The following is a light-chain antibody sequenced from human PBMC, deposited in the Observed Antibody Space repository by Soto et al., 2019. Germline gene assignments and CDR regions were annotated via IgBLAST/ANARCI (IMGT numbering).Light chain of an antibody. CDR3: SSYAGSNNLV. J-gene: IGLJ2*01. Sequence: QSALTQPPSASGSPGQSVTIPCTGTSSDVGGYNSVSWYQQHPGKVPILMIYEVSKRPSGVPDRFSGSKSGNTASLTVSGLQAEDEADYYCSSYAGSNNLVFGGGTKLTVL. CDR2: EVS. CDR1: SSDVGGYNS. V-gene: IGLV2-8*01.